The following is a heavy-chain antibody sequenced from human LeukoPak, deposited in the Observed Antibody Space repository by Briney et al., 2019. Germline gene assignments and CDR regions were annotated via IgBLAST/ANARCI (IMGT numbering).Heavy chain of an antibody. D-gene: IGHD3-9*01. J-gene: IGHJ4*02. CDR3: ARGGFDWFVDY. CDR2: IYYSGST. Sequence: PSETLSLTCTVSGGSISSYYWSWIRQPPGKGLEWIGYIYYSGSTNYNPSLKSRVTISVDTSKNQFSLKLRSVTAADTAVYYCARGGFDWFVDYWGQGTLVTVSS. CDR1: GGSISSYY. V-gene: IGHV4-59*12.